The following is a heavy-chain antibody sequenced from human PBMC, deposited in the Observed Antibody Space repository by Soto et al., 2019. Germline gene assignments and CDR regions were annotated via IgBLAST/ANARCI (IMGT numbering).Heavy chain of an antibody. CDR3: AREIRGSRDGIMVRGVRYYGMDV. D-gene: IGHD3-10*01. J-gene: IGHJ6*02. CDR2: IYYSGNT. CDR1: GGSISSGGYY. V-gene: IGHV4-31*03. Sequence: SETLSLTCTVSGGSISSGGYYWSWIRQHPGKGLEWIGYIYYSGNTYYNPSLKSRVTISVDTSKNQFSLQLNSVTPEDTAVYYCAREIRGSRDGIMVRGVRYYGMDVWGQGTTVTVSS.